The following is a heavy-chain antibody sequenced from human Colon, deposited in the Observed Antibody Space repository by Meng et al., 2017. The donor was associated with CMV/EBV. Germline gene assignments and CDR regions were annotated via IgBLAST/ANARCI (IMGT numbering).Heavy chain of an antibody. CDR1: GFTFSSYA. V-gene: IGHV3-30*04. J-gene: IGHJ4*02. CDR3: ARDEGAAAGTGDY. CDR2: ISYDGTNK. D-gene: IGHD6-13*01. Sequence: WAASGFTFSSYAMLWVRQAPGKGLEWVTIISYDGTNKYYADSVKGRFTISRDNSKNTIYLQMNSLRPEDTGVYYCARDEGAAAGTGDYWGQGTLVTVSS.